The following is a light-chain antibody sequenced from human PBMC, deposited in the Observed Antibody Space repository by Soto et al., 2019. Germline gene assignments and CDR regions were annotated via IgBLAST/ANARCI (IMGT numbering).Light chain of an antibody. CDR2: GAF. J-gene: IGKJ4*01. Sequence: EIVMTQSPATLSASPGETATLSCRASQSVSYNLAWYQQKPGQGPRLLIYGAFTRATGIPARFSGSGSGTEFTLTISSLQSEDFALYYCQQYKNWPPLTFGGGTKVEIK. CDR3: QQYKNWPPLT. CDR1: QSVSYN. V-gene: IGKV3-15*01.